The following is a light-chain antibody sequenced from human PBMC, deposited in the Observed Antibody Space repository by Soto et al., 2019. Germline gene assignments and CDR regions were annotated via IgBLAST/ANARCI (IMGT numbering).Light chain of an antibody. CDR1: SSDIGGYNY. Sequence: QSVLTQPASVSGSPGQSITISCTGTSSDIGGYNYVAWYQQHLGKAPKLIIYDVAVRPSGVSNRFSGSKSGNTASLAISGLQAEDEAHYYCSSYTGASAVYVFGTGTKLT. CDR3: SSYTGASAVYV. CDR2: DVA. J-gene: IGLJ1*01. V-gene: IGLV2-14*03.